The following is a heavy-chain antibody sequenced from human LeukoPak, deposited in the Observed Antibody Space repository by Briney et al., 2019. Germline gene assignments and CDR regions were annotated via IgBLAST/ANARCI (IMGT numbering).Heavy chain of an antibody. V-gene: IGHV3-21*01. CDR1: GFTFSSYR. CDR2: ISSSSTYK. D-gene: IGHD6-19*01. Sequence: GGSLRLPCAASGFTFSSYRMDWVRQAPGKGLEWVSSISSSSTYKYYADSVKGRFTISRDNAKNSLYLQMNSLRAEDTAVYYCAREDSSGWADYWGQGTLVTVSS. J-gene: IGHJ4*02. CDR3: AREDSSGWADY.